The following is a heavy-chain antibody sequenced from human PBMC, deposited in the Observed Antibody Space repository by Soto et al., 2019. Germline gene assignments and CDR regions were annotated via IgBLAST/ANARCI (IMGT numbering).Heavy chain of an antibody. Sequence: QVQLVQSGAEVKKPGASVKVSCKASGYTFTSYGISWVRQAPGQGLAWMGWISAYNGNTNYAQKLQGRGTMTTDTSTSTAYMELRSLRSDDTAVYYCARERGYSSGWPNDALDIWGQGTMVTVSS. D-gene: IGHD6-19*01. V-gene: IGHV1-18*01. CDR3: ARERGYSSGWPNDALDI. CDR1: GYTFTSYG. CDR2: ISAYNGNT. J-gene: IGHJ3*02.